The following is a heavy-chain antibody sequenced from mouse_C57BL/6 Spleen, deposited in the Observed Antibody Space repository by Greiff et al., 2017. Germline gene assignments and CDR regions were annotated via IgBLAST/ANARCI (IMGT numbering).Heavy chain of an antibody. V-gene: IGHV5-9-1*02. J-gene: IGHJ2*01. CDR1: GFTFSSYA. CDR3: TRDPGYLYYFDY. Sequence: DVHLVESGEGLVKPGGSLKLSCAASGFTFSSYAMSWVRQTPEKRLEWVAYISSGGDYIYYADTVKGRFTISRANARNTLYLQMSSLKSEDTAMYYCTRDPGYLYYFDYWGQGTTRTVSS. CDR2: ISSGGDYI. D-gene: IGHD2-2*01.